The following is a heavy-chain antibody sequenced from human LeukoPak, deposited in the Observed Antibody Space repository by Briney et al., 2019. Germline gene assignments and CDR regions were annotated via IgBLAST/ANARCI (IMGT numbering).Heavy chain of an antibody. CDR3: ARGHKGLEV. CDR1: GATISAYY. CDR2: IHYSGTI. V-gene: IGHV4-59*01. Sequence: SETLSLTCSVSGATISAYYWSWIRQPPGKGLEWIGYIHYSGTINYNPSLMSRVTISVDSTKNQFSLRLSSVTAADTAVYFCARGHKGLEVWGQGATVTVSS. J-gene: IGHJ6*02.